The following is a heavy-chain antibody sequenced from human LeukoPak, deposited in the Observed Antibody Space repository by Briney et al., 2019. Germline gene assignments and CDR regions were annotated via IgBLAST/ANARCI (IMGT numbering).Heavy chain of an antibody. D-gene: IGHD6-19*01. CDR3: ARGVQWLVHSAFDI. V-gene: IGHV3-48*01. CDR1: GFTFSSYS. Sequence: PGGSLRLSCAASGFTFSSYSMNWVRQAPGKGLEWVSYISSSSSTIYYADSVKGRFTISRDNAKNSLYLQMNSLRAEDTAVYYCARGVQWLVHSAFDIWGQGTMVTVSS. J-gene: IGHJ3*02. CDR2: ISSSSSTI.